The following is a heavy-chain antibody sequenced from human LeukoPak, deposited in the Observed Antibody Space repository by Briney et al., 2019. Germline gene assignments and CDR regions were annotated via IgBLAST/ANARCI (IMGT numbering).Heavy chain of an antibody. CDR3: ARRYCSSTSCTLDY. D-gene: IGHD2-2*01. V-gene: IGHV3-48*03. CDR2: ISSSGSTK. Sequence: GGSLRLSCAASGLTLSSYEMNWVRQAPGKGLEWVSYISSSGSTKYYADSVKGRFTISRDNAENSLYLQMNSLRAEDTAVYYCARRYCSSTSCTLDYWGQGTLVTVSS. CDR1: GLTLSSYE. J-gene: IGHJ4*02.